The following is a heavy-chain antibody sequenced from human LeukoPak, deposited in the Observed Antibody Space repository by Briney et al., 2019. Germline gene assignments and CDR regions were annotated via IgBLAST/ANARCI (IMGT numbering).Heavy chain of an antibody. J-gene: IGHJ6*04. CDR1: GGTFSIYA. V-gene: IGHV1-69*06. Sequence: AAVKVSCKASGGTFSIYAISWVRQAPGQGLEWMGGIIPIFGTANYAQKFQGRVTITADKSTSTAYMELSSLRSEDTAVYYCARVPPEGLYYYYGMDVWGKGTTVTVSS. CDR2: IIPIFGTA. CDR3: ARVPPEGLYYYYGMDV.